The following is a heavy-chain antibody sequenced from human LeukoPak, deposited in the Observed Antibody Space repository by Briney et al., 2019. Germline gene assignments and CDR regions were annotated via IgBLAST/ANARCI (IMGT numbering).Heavy chain of an antibody. Sequence: PGGSLRLSCAASGFTFSSYGMHWVRQAPGKGLEWVSYITDSGTTTKYADSVKGRFTISRDNAAHSLHLQMNSLRVEDTAVYYCARTNHDHGYSRDYWGQGTLVTVSS. CDR1: GFTFSSYG. V-gene: IGHV3-48*04. CDR3: ARTNHDHGYSRDY. J-gene: IGHJ4*02. CDR2: ITDSGTTT. D-gene: IGHD4-17*01.